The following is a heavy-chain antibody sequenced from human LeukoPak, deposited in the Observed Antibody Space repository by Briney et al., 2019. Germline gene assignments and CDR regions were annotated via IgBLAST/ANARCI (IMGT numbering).Heavy chain of an antibody. Sequence: GGSLRLSCAASGFTFSTYAMSWVRQAPGQGLECVSSISGDGGSIYYAESVKGRFTISRDNSKNTLYLQMNSLRAEDTAVYYCAKRPDCSTTNCFRFEYWGQGTLVTVSS. CDR3: AKRPDCSTTNCFRFEY. J-gene: IGHJ4*02. CDR2: ISGDGGSI. V-gene: IGHV3-23*01. D-gene: IGHD2-2*01. CDR1: GFTFSTYA.